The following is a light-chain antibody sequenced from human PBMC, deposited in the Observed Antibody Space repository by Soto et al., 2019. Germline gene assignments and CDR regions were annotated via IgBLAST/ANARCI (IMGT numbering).Light chain of an antibody. CDR1: QTISSW. V-gene: IGKV1-5*03. CDR3: QQYDNWPPGI. J-gene: IGKJ4*01. CDR2: KAS. Sequence: DIQMTQSPSTLSGSVGDRVTITCRASQTISSWLAWYQQKPGKAPKLLIYKASTLKSGVPSRFSGSGSGTEFKITISSLQPEDFAVYDSQQYDNWPPGIFGGGTKVDIK.